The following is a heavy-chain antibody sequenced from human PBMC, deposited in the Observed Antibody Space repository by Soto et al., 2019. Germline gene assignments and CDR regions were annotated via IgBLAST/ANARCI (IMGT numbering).Heavy chain of an antibody. CDR3: ARVVEGWFDP. CDR1: GGSISSSSYY. V-gene: IGHV4-39*01. CDR2: IYYSGST. J-gene: IGHJ5*02. D-gene: IGHD2-21*01. Sequence: QLQLQESGPGLVKPSDTLSLTCTVSGGSISSSSYYWGWIRQPPGKGLEWIGSIYYSGSTYYNPSLKSRVTISVDTSKNQFALKLSSVTAADTAVYYCARVVEGWFDPWGQGTLVTVSS.